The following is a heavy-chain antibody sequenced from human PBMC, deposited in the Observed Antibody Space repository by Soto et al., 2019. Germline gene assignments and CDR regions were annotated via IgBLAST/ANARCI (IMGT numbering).Heavy chain of an antibody. CDR1: GFTFSNYW. CDR3: ARGMFPHLAATGDNSFDP. CDR2: INSDGIST. V-gene: IGHV3-74*01. Sequence: EVQLVESGGGLVQPGGSLRLSCAASGFTFSNYWMHWVRQVPGKGLLWVSRINSDGISTNYADSVKSRFTISRDNAKNTLYLQMNRLRAEDTAVYYGARGMFPHLAATGDNSFDPWGQGTLVTVSS. J-gene: IGHJ5*02. D-gene: IGHD2-15*01.